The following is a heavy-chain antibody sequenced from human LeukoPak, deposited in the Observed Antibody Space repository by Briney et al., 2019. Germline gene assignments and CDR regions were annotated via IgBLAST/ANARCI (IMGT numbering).Heavy chain of an antibody. D-gene: IGHD3-10*01. J-gene: IGHJ4*02. CDR1: GYTFTSYG. CDR2: ISAYNGNT. V-gene: IGHV1-18*01. CDR3: AVGPNYYGSGSSVDY. Sequence: ASVKVSCKASGYTFTSYGFSWVRQAPGQGLEWMGWISAYNGNTNCAQKLQGRVTMTTDTSTSTAYMELRSLRSDDTAVYYCAVGPNYYGSGSSVDYWGQGTLVTVSS.